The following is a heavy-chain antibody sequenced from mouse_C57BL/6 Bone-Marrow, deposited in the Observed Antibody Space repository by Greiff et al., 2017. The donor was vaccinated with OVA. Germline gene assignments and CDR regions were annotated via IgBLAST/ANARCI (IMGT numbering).Heavy chain of an antibody. Sequence: EVQRVESGPELVKPGASVKISCKASGYSFTGYYMNWVKQSPEKSLEWIGEINPSTGGTTYNQKFKAKATLTVDKSSSTAYMQLKSLTSEDSAVYYCAKGNYGSSRDYWGQGTTLTVSS. J-gene: IGHJ2*01. V-gene: IGHV1-42*01. CDR2: INPSTGGT. CDR3: AKGNYGSSRDY. CDR1: GYSFTGYY. D-gene: IGHD1-1*01.